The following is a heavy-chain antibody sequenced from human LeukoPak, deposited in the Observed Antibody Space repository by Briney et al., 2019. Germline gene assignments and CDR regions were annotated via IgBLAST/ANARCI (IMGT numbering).Heavy chain of an antibody. J-gene: IGHJ6*02. CDR3: ARELPYYYYGMDV. Sequence: GGSLRLSCAASGFTVSSNYVSWVRQAPGKGLEWVSVIYSGGSTYYADSVKGRFTISRDNSKNTLYLQMNSLRAEDTAVYYCARELPYYYYGMDVWGQGTTVTVSS. D-gene: IGHD3-10*01. V-gene: IGHV3-53*01. CDR2: IYSGGST. CDR1: GFTVSSNY.